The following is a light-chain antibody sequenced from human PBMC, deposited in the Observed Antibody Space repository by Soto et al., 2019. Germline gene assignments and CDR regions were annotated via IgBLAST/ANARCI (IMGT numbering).Light chain of an antibody. V-gene: IGKV3-20*01. CDR3: QQYGSAPPYT. J-gene: IGKJ2*01. CDR2: GAY. CDR1: QSVSSSY. Sequence: EMVLTQSPGTLSLSPGERATLSCRASQSVSSSYLAWYQQKPGQAPRLLIYGAYSRATGIPDRFSGSGSGTHFPLTTIRPEPQDVGVYYCQQYGSAPPYTFGQGTKLEIK.